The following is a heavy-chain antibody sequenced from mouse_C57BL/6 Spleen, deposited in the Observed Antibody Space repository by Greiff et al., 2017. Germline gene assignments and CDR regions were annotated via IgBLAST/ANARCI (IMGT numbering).Heavy chain of an antibody. CDR3: ASCRYGSSYGDY. CDR1: GYTFTSYG. Sequence: VKLQQSGAELARPGASVKLSCKASGYTFTSYGISWVKQRTGQGLEWIGEIYPRSGNTYYNEKFKGKATLTADKSSSTAYMELRSLTSEDSAVYFCASCRYGSSYGDYWGQGTTLTVSS. J-gene: IGHJ2*01. D-gene: IGHD1-1*01. CDR2: IYPRSGNT. V-gene: IGHV1-81*01.